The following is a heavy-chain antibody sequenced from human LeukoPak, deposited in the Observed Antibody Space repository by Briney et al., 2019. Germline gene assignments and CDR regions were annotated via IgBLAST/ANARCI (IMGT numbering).Heavy chain of an antibody. CDR2: ISAGGGTT. V-gene: IGHV3-23*01. CDR3: AKGIYYVSGSYPYYFDY. J-gene: IGHJ4*02. CDR1: AFTFSSYA. D-gene: IGHD3-10*01. Sequence: PGGSLRLSCAASAFTFSSYAMTWVRQAPGKGLEWVSAISAGGGTTYYADSVKGRFTISRDNSKNTLSLQMNSLRAEDTAVYYCAKGIYYVSGSYPYYFDYWGQGTLATASS.